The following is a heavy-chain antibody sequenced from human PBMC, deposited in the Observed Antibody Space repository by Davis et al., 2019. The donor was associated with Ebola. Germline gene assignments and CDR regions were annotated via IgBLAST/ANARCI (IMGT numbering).Heavy chain of an antibody. D-gene: IGHD6-13*01. V-gene: IGHV4-59*01. CDR1: GGSISSYY. CDR2: IYYSGST. Sequence: MPSETLPLTCTVSGGSISSYYWSWIRQPPGKGLEWIGYIYYSGSTNYNPSLKSRVTISVDTSKNQFSLKLSSVTAADTAVYYCARDRGSSWPTDLYYYYYGMDVWGQGTTVTVSS. CDR3: ARDRGSSWPTDLYYYYYGMDV. J-gene: IGHJ6*02.